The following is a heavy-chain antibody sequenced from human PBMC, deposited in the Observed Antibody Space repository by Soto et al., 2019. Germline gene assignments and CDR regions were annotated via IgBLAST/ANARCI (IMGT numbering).Heavy chain of an antibody. Sequence: QTLSLTSVISGDSVSSNSAGCNLIRQSPSRGLEWLGRTYYKSKWNNDYALSVKSRITINPDTSKNQFSLHLYSVTPEDTAVYYCTGITWFRGMDVWGQGTPVTVSS. D-gene: IGHD3-10*01. CDR2: TYYKSKWNN. CDR3: TGITWFRGMDV. CDR1: GDSVSSNSAG. J-gene: IGHJ6*02. V-gene: IGHV6-1*01.